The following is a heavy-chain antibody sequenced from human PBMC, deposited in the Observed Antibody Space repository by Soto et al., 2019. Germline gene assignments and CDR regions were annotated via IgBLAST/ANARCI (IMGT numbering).Heavy chain of an antibody. D-gene: IGHD3-16*01. CDR1: GFTFSNAW. CDR2: VKSKTDGGTT. Sequence: EVQLVESGGGLVKPGGSLILSCAASGFTFSNAWMNWVRQAPGKGLEWVGRVKSKTDGGTTDYAPPVKGRFIISRDDSKNTLYLQMNSLKTEDTAVYYCTTRLSGSADHWGQGTLVTVSS. CDR3: TTRLSGSADH. V-gene: IGHV3-15*07. J-gene: IGHJ4*02.